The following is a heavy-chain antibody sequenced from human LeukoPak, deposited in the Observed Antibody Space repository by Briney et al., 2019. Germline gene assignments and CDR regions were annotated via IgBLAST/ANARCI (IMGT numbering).Heavy chain of an antibody. Sequence: PGRSLRLSCAASGFTFSSYGMHWVRQAPGKGLEWVAVIWYDGSNKYYADSVKGRFTISRDNSKNTLYLQMNSLRAEDTAVYYCAKGVTLDAFDIWGQGTMVTVSS. CDR3: AKGVTLDAFDI. J-gene: IGHJ3*02. CDR1: GFTFSSYG. D-gene: IGHD5-18*01. V-gene: IGHV3-33*06. CDR2: IWYDGSNK.